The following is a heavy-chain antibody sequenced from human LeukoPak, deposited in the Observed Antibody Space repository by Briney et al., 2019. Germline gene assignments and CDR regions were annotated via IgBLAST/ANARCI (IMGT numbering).Heavy chain of an antibody. V-gene: IGHV4-34*01. J-gene: IGHJ6*02. CDR2: INHSGST. Sequence: SETLSLTCAVYGGSFSGYYWSWIRQPPGKGLEWIGEINHSGSTNYNPSLKSRVTTSVDTSKNQFSLKLSSVTAADTAVYYCARAHSSSWYQYYYGMDVWGQGTTVTVSS. D-gene: IGHD6-13*01. CDR1: GGSFSGYY. CDR3: ARAHSSSWYQYYYGMDV.